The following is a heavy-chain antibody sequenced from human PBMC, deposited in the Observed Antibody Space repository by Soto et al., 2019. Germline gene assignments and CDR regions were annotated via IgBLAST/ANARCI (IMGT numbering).Heavy chain of an antibody. CDR1: GYRFNNYW. CDR3: ARQQSIAEELREYNGMDV. CDR2: IYPGDSDT. V-gene: IGHV5-51*01. Sequence: PGESLKISCKGSGYRFNNYWIGWVRQMPGKGLEWMGIIYPGDSDTRYSPSLQGQVTISADKSISTAYLQWSSLKASDTAMYYCARQQSIAEELREYNGMDVWGQGTTVTVS. D-gene: IGHD6-6*01. J-gene: IGHJ6*02.